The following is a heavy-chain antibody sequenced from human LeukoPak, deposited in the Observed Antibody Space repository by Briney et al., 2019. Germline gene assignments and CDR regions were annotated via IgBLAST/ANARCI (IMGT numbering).Heavy chain of an antibody. CDR3: ARAAYCSSTSCPIGPY. CDR1: GYTFTGYY. CDR2: ISPNSGGT. Sequence: GASVKVSCKASGYTFTGYYMHWVRQAPGQGLEWMGWISPNSGGTNYAQKFQGRVTMTRGTSISTAYMELSRLRSDDTAVYYCARAAYCSSTSCPIGPYWGQGTLVTVSS. J-gene: IGHJ4*02. D-gene: IGHD2-2*01. V-gene: IGHV1-2*02.